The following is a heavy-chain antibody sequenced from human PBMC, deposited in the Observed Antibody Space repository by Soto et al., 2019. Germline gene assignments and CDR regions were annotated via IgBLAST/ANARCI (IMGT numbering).Heavy chain of an antibody. CDR2: IYYSGST. Sequence: PSETLSLTCTVSGGSVSSGSYYWSWIRYPPGKGLEWIGYIYYSGSTNYNPSLKSRVTISVDTSKNQFSLKLSSVTAADTAVYYCARDYRYSSSWYNWFDPWGQGTLVTVSS. CDR1: GGSVSSGSYY. V-gene: IGHV4-61*01. J-gene: IGHJ5*02. CDR3: ARDYRYSSSWYNWFDP. D-gene: IGHD6-13*01.